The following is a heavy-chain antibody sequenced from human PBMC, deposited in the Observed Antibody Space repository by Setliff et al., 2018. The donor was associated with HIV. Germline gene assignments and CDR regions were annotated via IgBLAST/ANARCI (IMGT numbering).Heavy chain of an antibody. CDR3: ARARTDYYDRRRRSHYYIDV. D-gene: IGHD3-22*01. CDR2: MNPDSRNT. J-gene: IGHJ6*03. CDR1: GYTFSNYD. Sequence: WASVKVSCKPSGYTFSNYDINWVRQAAGQGLEWMGWMNPDSRNTGYAQRFEGGVTLTWDTSISTAYLELNHLKSDDTAVYYCARARTDYYDRRRRSHYYIDVWARGATVTVSS. V-gene: IGHV1-8*02.